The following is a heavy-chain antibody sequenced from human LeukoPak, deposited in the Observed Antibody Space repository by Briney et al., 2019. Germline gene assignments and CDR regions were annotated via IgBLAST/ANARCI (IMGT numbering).Heavy chain of an antibody. CDR1: GGSISSYY. CDR3: AREVVEYSSSRFWFDP. CDR2: IYYSGST. D-gene: IGHD6-6*01. V-gene: IGHV4-59*01. Sequence: SETLSLTCTVSGGSISSYYWSWVRQPPGKGLEWIGYIYYSGSTNYNPSLTSRVTISVDTSKNQFSLKLSSVTAADTAVYYCAREVVEYSSSRFWFDPWGQGTLVTVSS. J-gene: IGHJ5*02.